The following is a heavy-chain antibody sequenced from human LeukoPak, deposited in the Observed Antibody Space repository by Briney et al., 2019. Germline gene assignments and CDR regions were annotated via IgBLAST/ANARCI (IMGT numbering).Heavy chain of an antibody. CDR3: ARDYYDSSGYYPFDY. Sequence: PSETLSLTCTVSGGSISSGGYYWSWIRQHPGKGLEWIGYVYYSGSTYYNPSLKSRVTISVDTSENQFSLKLSSVTAADTAVYYCARDYYDSSGYYPFDYWGQGTLVTVSS. CDR1: GGSISSGGYY. D-gene: IGHD3-22*01. V-gene: IGHV4-31*03. CDR2: VYYSGST. J-gene: IGHJ4*02.